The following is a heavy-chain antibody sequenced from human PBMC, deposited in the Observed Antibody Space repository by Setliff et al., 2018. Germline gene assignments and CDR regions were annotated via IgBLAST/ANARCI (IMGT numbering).Heavy chain of an antibody. CDR2: IHYSGTT. D-gene: IGHD5-12*01. Sequence: SETLSLTCTVSGASINSGTYYWAWIRQPPGKGLEWIGRIHYSGTTYYNASLKSRVTMSVDTSKNQFSLRLISVTAADTAVYYCARGGTFRYFDYWGQGTPVTVSS. V-gene: IGHV4-39*07. CDR1: GASINSGTYY. J-gene: IGHJ4*02. CDR3: ARGGTFRYFDY.